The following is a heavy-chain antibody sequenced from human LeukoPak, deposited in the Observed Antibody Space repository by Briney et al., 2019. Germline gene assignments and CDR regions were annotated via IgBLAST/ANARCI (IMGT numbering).Heavy chain of an antibody. V-gene: IGHV4-34*01. CDR2: INHSGST. D-gene: IGHD3-22*01. J-gene: IGHJ6*03. CDR1: GGSFSGYY. Sequence: PSETLSLTCAVYGGSFSGYYWSWIRQPPGKGLEWIGEINHSGSTNYNPSLKSRVTISVDTSKNQFSLKLSSVTAADTAVYYCARNYYGSSGYPGYYYYYMDVWGKGTTVTISS. CDR3: ARNYYGSSGYPGYYYYYMDV.